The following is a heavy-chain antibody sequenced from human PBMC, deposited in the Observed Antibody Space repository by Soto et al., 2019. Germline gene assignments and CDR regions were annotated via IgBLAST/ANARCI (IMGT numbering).Heavy chain of an antibody. CDR1: GGSISSSDYY. D-gene: IGHD2-21*02. Sequence: SETLSLTCTVSGGSISSSDYYWSWSRQPPGKGLEWIGYIYYSGSTYYNSSLKSRVTISVDTSKNQFSLKLSSVTAADTAVYYCAREVAYCGGDCYYEGAFDIWGQGTMVTVSS. J-gene: IGHJ3*02. CDR2: IYYSGST. V-gene: IGHV4-30-4*01. CDR3: AREVAYCGGDCYYEGAFDI.